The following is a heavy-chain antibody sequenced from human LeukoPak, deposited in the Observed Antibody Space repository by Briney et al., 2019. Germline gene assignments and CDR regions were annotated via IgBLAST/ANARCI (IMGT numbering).Heavy chain of an antibody. Sequence: PGGSLRLSCAASGFTFSRHWMSWVRQATGKGLEWVANIKQDGSEYYVDSVKGRFTISRDNAKNSLYLQMNSLRAEDTAVYYCARGPDYGANSDYFDYWGQGTLVTVFS. J-gene: IGHJ4*02. CDR3: ARGPDYGANSDYFDY. V-gene: IGHV3-7*01. CDR2: IKQDGSE. CDR1: GFTFSRHW. D-gene: IGHD4-17*01.